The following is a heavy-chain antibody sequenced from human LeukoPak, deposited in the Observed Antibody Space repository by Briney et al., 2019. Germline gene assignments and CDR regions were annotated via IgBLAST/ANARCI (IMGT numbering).Heavy chain of an antibody. CDR3: ARVGYYDTSGLYYFDY. CDR2: INPNSGGA. Sequence: ASVKVSCKASGYTFTGYYMHWVRQAPGQGLEWMGRINPNSGGANYAQKFQGRVTMTRDTSISTAYMELSRLRSDDTAVYYCARVGYYDTSGLYYFDYWGRGTLVTVSS. J-gene: IGHJ4*02. V-gene: IGHV1-2*06. CDR1: GYTFTGYY. D-gene: IGHD3-22*01.